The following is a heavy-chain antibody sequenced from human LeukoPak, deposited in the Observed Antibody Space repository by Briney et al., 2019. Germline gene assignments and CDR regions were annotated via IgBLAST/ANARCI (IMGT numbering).Heavy chain of an antibody. D-gene: IGHD6-19*01. CDR3: ARSIAVAYYYYYYYMDV. Sequence: NTSETLSLTCAVYGGSFSGYYWSWIRQPPGKGLEWIGEINHSGSTNYNPSLKSRVTISVDTSKNQFSLKLSSVTAADTAVYYCARSIAVAYYYYYYYMDVWGKGTTVTISS. CDR1: GGSFSGYY. CDR2: INHSGST. J-gene: IGHJ6*03. V-gene: IGHV4-34*01.